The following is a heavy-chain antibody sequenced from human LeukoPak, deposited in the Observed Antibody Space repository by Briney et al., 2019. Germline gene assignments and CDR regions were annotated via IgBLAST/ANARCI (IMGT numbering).Heavy chain of an antibody. Sequence: GGSLRLSCAASGFTFSSYWTSWVRQAPGKGLEWVANIKQDGSEKYYVDSVKGRFTISRDNAKNSLYLQMNSLRAEDTAVYYCARVIAKRSSYDYWGQGTLVTASS. D-gene: IGHD6-6*01. V-gene: IGHV3-7*01. CDR1: GFTFSSYW. J-gene: IGHJ4*02. CDR3: ARVIAKRSSYDY. CDR2: IKQDGSEK.